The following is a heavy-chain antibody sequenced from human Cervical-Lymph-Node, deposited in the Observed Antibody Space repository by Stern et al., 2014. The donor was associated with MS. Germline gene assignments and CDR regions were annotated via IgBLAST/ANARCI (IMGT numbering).Heavy chain of an antibody. Sequence: EVQLVESGGGFVQPGGSLRLSCAASGFTFSSYAMTWVRQAPGKGLEWVSGISGGADDTYYADSVKGLFTISRDNSWSTLYLQVNSLRAEDTAVYYCAKGLFYDHSGTLHYWGQGTLVTVSS. J-gene: IGHJ4*02. D-gene: IGHD3-22*01. CDR3: AKGLFYDHSGTLHY. CDR1: GFTFSSYA. V-gene: IGHV3-23*04. CDR2: ISGGADDT.